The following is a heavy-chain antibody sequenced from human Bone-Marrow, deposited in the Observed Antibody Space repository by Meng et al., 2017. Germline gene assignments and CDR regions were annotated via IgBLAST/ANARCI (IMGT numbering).Heavy chain of an antibody. J-gene: IGHJ5*02. D-gene: IGHD3-16*01. CDR3: ARDLNAGGILVS. Sequence: QVQLQESGPGLVNPSQTLSLTCTVSGGSISSGDYYWTWIRQPPGKGLEWIGYIYYSGSTYYNPSLNSRLTISVDTSKNQFSLKLSSVTAADTAVYYCARDLNAGGILVSWGQGTLVTVSS. CDR2: IYYSGST. V-gene: IGHV4-30-4*01. CDR1: GGSISSGDYY.